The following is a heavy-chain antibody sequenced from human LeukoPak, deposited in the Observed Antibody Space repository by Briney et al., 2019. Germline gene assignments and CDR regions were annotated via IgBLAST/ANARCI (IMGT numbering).Heavy chain of an antibody. V-gene: IGHV3-23*01. CDR1: GFTFSTYA. Sequence: GGSLRLSCAASGFTFSTYAMSWVRQAPGKGLEWVSTLTCSGASTYYADSVKGRFTISRDNSKHTLYVQMNSLRAEDAAVYYCAKDYFLIDYWGQGTLVTVSS. J-gene: IGHJ4*02. CDR3: AKDYFLIDY. CDR2: LTCSGAST. D-gene: IGHD2/OR15-2a*01.